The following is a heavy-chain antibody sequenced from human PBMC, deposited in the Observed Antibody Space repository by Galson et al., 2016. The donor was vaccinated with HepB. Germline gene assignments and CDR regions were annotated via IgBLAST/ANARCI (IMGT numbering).Heavy chain of an antibody. CDR3: AKAAGRAADGLTFDS. Sequence: SLRLSCAASGFTFGNFAMNWVRQTPGKGLEWVAGITNRGFSTYYSDSVKGRFTISRDNFNNTLSLQMNSVRAEDTAVYYCAKAAGRAADGLTFDSWGQGNLVAGSS. D-gene: IGHD6-13*01. CDR1: GFTFGNFA. V-gene: IGHV3-23*01. CDR2: ITNRGFST. J-gene: IGHJ4*02.